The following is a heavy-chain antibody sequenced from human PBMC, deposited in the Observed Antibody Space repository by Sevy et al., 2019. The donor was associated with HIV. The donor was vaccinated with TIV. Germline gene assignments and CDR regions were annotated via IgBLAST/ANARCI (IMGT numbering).Heavy chain of an antibody. CDR2: TYYNGHI. CDR3: AGENAWGRGYS. Sequence: SETLALTCTVSGGSITSLYWNWIRQPPGKGLEWNANTYYNGHINYNPSLKSRVTLSLDTSKNQCSLRLSSVTAADTAMYYCAGENAWGRGYSWGQGTLVTVSS. D-gene: IGHD1-26*01. CDR1: GGSITSLY. V-gene: IGHV4-59*08. J-gene: IGHJ4*02.